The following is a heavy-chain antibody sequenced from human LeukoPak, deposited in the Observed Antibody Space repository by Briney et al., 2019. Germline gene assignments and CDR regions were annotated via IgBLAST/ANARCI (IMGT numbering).Heavy chain of an antibody. J-gene: IGHJ4*02. D-gene: IGHD6-13*01. CDR1: GFTFRNSA. CDR2: ISDSGGKT. CDR3: AKDRLVHDS. Sequence: GGSLRLSCAASGFTFRNSAMSWVRHAPGKGPEWVSAISDSGGKTYCSDSVKGRFTISRDNSKNTLYLQMNSLRGDDTAVYYCAKDRLVHDSWGQGTLVTVSS. V-gene: IGHV3-23*01.